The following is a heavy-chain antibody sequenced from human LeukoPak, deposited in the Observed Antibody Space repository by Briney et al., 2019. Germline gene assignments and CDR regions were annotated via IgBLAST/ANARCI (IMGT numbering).Heavy chain of an antibody. J-gene: IGHJ6*02. CDR3: ARDKGIDDYYYYGLDV. CDR2: IWYDASNN. CDR1: GFTFSSYG. Sequence: GRSLRLSCAASGFTFSSYGMHWVRQAPGKGLEWVAVIWYDASNNYYADSVKGRFTISRDNSKNTLYLQMNSLRAEDTAVYFCARDKGIDDYYYYGLDVWGQGTTVTVSS. V-gene: IGHV3-33*08. D-gene: IGHD2-21*01.